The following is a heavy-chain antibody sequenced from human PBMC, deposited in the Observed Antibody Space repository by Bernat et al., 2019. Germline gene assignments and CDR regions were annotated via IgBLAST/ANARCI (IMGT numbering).Heavy chain of an antibody. CDR3: ARDYPGDCSSASCHGVFDY. CDR1: GFTFSSYC. J-gene: IGHJ4*02. D-gene: IGHD2-2*01. V-gene: IGHV3-7*04. Sequence: EVQLVESGGGLVQPGGSLRLSCSVSGFTFSSYCMSWVRQAPGKGLEWVSRIKQDGSGKYYVDSVKGRFTISRDNADNSLYLHMNDLRAEDTAVYFCARDYPGDCSSASCHGVFDYWGQGTLVTVSS. CDR2: IKQDGSGK.